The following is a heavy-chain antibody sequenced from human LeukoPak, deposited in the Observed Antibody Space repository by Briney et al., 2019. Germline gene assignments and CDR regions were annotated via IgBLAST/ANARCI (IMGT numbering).Heavy chain of an antibody. D-gene: IGHD1-26*01. CDR2: INHSGST. CDR1: GGSISSYY. J-gene: IGHJ5*02. CDR3: ARHKSFPSGSYYLVVDWFDP. Sequence: SETLSLTCTVSGGSISSYYWSWIRQPPGKGLEWIGEINHSGSTNYNPSLKSRVTISVDTSKNQFSLKLSSVTAADTAVYYCARHKSFPSGSYYLVVDWFDPWGQGTLVTVSS. V-gene: IGHV4-34*01.